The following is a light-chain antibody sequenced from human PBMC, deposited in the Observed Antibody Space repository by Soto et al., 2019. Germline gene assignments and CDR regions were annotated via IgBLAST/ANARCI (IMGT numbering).Light chain of an antibody. CDR2: DDS. J-gene: IGLJ2*01. CDR3: QVWDSSSDHPVV. V-gene: IGLV3-21*02. Sequence: SYELTQPPSVSVAPGQTARITCGGNNIETKSVHWYQQKPGQAPALVVYDDSDRPSGIPERFSGSNSGNTATLTINRVEAGDEADYHCQVWDSSSDHPVVFGGGTKVTVL. CDR1: NIETKS.